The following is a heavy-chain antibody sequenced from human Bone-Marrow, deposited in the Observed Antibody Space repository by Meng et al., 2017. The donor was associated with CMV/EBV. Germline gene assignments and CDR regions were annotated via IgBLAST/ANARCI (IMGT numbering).Heavy chain of an antibody. CDR2: MNPNSGNT. Sequence: ASVKVSCKASGYTFTSYGISWVRQAPGQGLEWMGWMNPNSGNTGYAQKFQGRVTMTRNTSISTAYMDLSSLRSEDTAVYYRARSVGSSPEDYWGQGTLVTVSS. CDR3: ARSVGSSPEDY. CDR1: GYTFTSYG. D-gene: IGHD6-6*01. J-gene: IGHJ4*02. V-gene: IGHV1-8*02.